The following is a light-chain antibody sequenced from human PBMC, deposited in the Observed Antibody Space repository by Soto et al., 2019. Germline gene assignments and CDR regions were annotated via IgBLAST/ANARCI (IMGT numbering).Light chain of an antibody. CDR3: SSYTSISTLYV. CDR1: NSDVGGYNY. Sequence: SVLTEPTAVSGSPGQSITISCTVTNSDVGGYNYVSWYQQHPGKAPELMIYEFSHRPSGVSNPFSGSKSDHTASLTISALQAEDEADYYCSSYTSISTLYVFGTGTKVTVL. CDR2: EFS. V-gene: IGLV2-14*01. J-gene: IGLJ1*01.